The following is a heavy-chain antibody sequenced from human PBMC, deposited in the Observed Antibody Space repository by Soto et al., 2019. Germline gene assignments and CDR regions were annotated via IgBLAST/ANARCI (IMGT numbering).Heavy chain of an antibody. J-gene: IGHJ4*02. D-gene: IGHD2-2*01. CDR3: AIDPLGGCSSTSCPHYY. CDR1: GYTFTSYG. Sequence: GASVKVSCKASGYTFTSYGISWVRQAPGQGLEWMGWISAYNGNTNYAQKLQGRVTMTTDTSTSTAYMELRSLRSDDTAVYYCAIDPLGGCSSTSCPHYYWGQRTLVPGSS. CDR2: ISAYNGNT. V-gene: IGHV1-18*01.